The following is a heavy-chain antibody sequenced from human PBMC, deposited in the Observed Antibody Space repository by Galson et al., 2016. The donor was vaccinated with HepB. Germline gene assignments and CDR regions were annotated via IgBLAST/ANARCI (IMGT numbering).Heavy chain of an antibody. J-gene: IGHJ2*01. Sequence: SLRLSCAASGFTFSSYAMHWVRQAPGKGLEWVAVMSYDGDNKYYADSVKGRFTISRDNSKNTLYRQMHSLRAEDTAVYYCARGGGVRRWLQLIRYFDLWGRGTLVTVSS. V-gene: IGHV3-30*04. CDR3: ARGGGVRRWLQLIRYFDL. CDR2: MSYDGDNK. CDR1: GFTFSSYA. D-gene: IGHD5-24*01.